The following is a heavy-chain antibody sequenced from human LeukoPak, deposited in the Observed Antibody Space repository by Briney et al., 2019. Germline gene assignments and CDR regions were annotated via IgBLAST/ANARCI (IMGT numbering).Heavy chain of an antibody. CDR2: NTGHSA. J-gene: IGHJ4*02. Sequence: AGGSLRLSCAASGFTFSSYAMTWVRQAPGKGLEWVSTNTGHSAYYADSVKGRFTISRDNSKNTLYLQMNSLRAEDTAVYYCAKVPYYYDSSAYFWGQGTLVTVSS. V-gene: IGHV3-23*01. D-gene: IGHD3-22*01. CDR1: GFTFSSYA. CDR3: AKVPYYYDSSAYF.